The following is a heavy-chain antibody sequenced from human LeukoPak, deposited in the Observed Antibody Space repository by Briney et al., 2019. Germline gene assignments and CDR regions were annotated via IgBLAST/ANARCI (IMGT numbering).Heavy chain of an antibody. D-gene: IGHD4-17*01. CDR1: DASASGYY. Sequence: PSETLSLTRTVSDASASGYYWSWIRLPAGKGLEWLGRLYNNGSTNCNPSLKSRVTMSVETCKNHLCLRLKSVTAADTAVYYCTRDIGSGDYVFFDSWGQGTRVIVS. V-gene: IGHV4-4*07. CDR3: TRDIGSGDYVFFDS. J-gene: IGHJ4*02. CDR2: LYNNGST.